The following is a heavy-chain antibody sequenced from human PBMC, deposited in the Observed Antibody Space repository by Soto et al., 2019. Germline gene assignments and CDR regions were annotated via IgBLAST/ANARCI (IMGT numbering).Heavy chain of an antibody. CDR3: ASVWIERSTNDAFEI. V-gene: IGHV3-30*03. J-gene: IGHJ3*02. Sequence: QVQLVQSGGGVVQPGRSLRLSCVASGFIFSDYAMHWVRQAPGKGLEWVAAISYDGDSTYYGDSVKGLFTISRDHSKNTLILQMNSLRAEDTAVYFCASVWIERSTNDAFEIWGRGTMVTVSS. D-gene: IGHD3-16*01. CDR1: GFIFSDYA. CDR2: ISYDGDST.